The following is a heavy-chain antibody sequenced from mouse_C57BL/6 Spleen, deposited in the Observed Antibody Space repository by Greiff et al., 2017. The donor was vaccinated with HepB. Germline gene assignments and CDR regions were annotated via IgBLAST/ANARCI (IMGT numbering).Heavy chain of an antibody. CDR2: ISGGGGNT. J-gene: IGHJ1*03. CDR3: ARPMVTSWYFDV. V-gene: IGHV5-9*01. D-gene: IGHD2-2*01. Sequence: DVMLVESGGGLVKPGGSLKLSCAASGFTFSSYTMSWVRQTPEKRLEWVATISGGGGNTYYPDSVKGRFTISRDNAKNTLYLQMSSLRSEDTALYYCARPMVTSWYFDVWGTGTTVTVSS. CDR1: GFTFSSYT.